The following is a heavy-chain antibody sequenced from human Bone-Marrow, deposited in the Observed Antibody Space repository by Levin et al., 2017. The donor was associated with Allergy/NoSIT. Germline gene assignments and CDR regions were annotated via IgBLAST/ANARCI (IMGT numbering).Heavy chain of an antibody. CDR2: IRSKNKNYAT. Sequence: RPGGSLRLSCAASGSNFNDFATHWVRQASGRGLEWVGRIRSKNKNYATAYAESVEGRFTISRDDSKNTTYLQMTSLKSEDTAVYYCTSIQGTTATTSLGHWGQGTLVTVSS. J-gene: IGHJ4*02. CDR1: GSNFNDFA. CDR3: TSIQGTTATTSLGH. D-gene: IGHD4-17*01. V-gene: IGHV3-73*01.